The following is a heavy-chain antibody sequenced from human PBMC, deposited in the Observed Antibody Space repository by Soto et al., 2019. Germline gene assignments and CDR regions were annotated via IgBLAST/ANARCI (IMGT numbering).Heavy chain of an antibody. V-gene: IGHV3-23*01. CDR1: GFTFRNYA. D-gene: IGHD2-21*01. J-gene: IGHJ6*02. CDR2: IGTSGTPT. Sequence: GGSLRLSCIASGFTFRNYAMAWVRQAPGEDLEWVSAIGTSGTPTLYADSVKSRFSISRDDSRNTVSLQMNSLGVEDTATYYCTRIMWSSRRDALDIWGQGTTVTVSS. CDR3: TRIMWSSRRDALDI.